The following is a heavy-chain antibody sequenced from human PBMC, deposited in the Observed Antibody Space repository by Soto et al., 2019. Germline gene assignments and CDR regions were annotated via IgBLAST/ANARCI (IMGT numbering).Heavy chain of an antibody. Sequence: ASVKFSCKASGYTFTSYGFSWVRQAPGQGLEWMGWISASNGNTNYAQKLQGRVTMTTDTSTGTAYMELRSLRSDDTATYYCGRDSARYCREGVGYRGSYTSVLAFWGKGPPAPVPS. CDR3: GRDSARYCREGVGYRGSYTSVLAF. J-gene: IGHJ6*04. V-gene: IGHV1-18*01. CDR1: GYTFTSYG. D-gene: IGHD2-15*01. CDR2: ISASNGNT.